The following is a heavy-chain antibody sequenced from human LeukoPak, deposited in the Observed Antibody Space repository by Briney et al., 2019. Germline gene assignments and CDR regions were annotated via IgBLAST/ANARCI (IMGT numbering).Heavy chain of an antibody. J-gene: IGHJ4*02. V-gene: IGHV3-33*01. CDR2: IWYDGSNE. CDR1: GFIFSRYG. D-gene: IGHD4-17*01. CDR3: ASAFGDYGYDY. Sequence: GGSLRLSRVGSGFIFSRYGMHWVRQAPGKGLEWVAVIWYDGSNEYYADSVKGRFTISRDNSKNTLYLEMNSLRDEDTAVYYCASAFGDYGYDYWGQGTLVTVSS.